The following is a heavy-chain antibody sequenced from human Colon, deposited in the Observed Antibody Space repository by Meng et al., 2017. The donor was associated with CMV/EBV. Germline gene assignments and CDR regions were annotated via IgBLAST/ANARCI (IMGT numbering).Heavy chain of an antibody. Sequence: AAARFNNKTFDRHGVSQAKGKGLEWVTDVGTAGDTDYLDSVKGRFIISKESATESGTNYVYLQMNNLRAGDTALYYCARGRGWYFDLWGRGTLVTVSS. CDR2: VGTAGDT. J-gene: IGHJ2*01. CDR3: ARGRGWYFDL. CDR1: RFNNKTFD. V-gene: IGHV3-13*01.